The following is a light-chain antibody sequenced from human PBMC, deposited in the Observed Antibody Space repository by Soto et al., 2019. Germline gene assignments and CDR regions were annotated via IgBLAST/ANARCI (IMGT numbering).Light chain of an antibody. Sequence: QSALTQPRSVSGSPGQSVTIPCTGTDSDVGHYNYVSWYLHHPGKAPKVIISDVSKRPSGVPDRFSGSKSGNTASLTISGLQPDDEGDYYCCSFVNTYNLLLGGGTKLTVL. CDR1: DSDVGHYNY. V-gene: IGLV2-11*01. CDR2: DVS. CDR3: CSFVNTYNLL. J-gene: IGLJ2*01.